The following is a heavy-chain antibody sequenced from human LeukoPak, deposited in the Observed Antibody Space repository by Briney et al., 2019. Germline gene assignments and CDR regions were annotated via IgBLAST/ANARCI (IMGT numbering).Heavy chain of an antibody. CDR1: GGSFSGYY. J-gene: IGHJ6*03. Sequence: SETLSLTCAVYGGSFSGYYWSWIRQPPGKGLEWIGEINHSGSTNYNPSLKSRVTISVDTSKNQFSLKLSSVTAADTAVCYCARPHDSSGYQQYYYYMDVWGKGTTVTVSS. V-gene: IGHV4-34*01. CDR3: ARPHDSSGYQQYYYYMDV. CDR2: INHSGST. D-gene: IGHD3-22*01.